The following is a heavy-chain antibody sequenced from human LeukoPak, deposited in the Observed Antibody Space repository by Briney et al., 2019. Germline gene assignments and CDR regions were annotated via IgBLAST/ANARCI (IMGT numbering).Heavy chain of an antibody. D-gene: IGHD1-26*01. CDR1: GFTFTGHS. J-gene: IGHJ4*02. CDR3: ARERQMGATPFDY. V-gene: IGHV3-30*04. Sequence: GGSLRLSCVASGFTFTGHSMHWVRQTPGKGLEWVAVVGNDEKTIFYADSLKGRFTISRDNSKNTLFLQMNSLRDEDTAVYYCARERQMGATPFDYWGQGSLVTVSS. CDR2: VGNDEKTI.